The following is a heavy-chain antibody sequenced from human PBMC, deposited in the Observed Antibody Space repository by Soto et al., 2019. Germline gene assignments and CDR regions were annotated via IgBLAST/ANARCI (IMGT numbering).Heavy chain of an antibody. V-gene: IGHV1-18*04. Sequence: ASVKVSCKTSGYSFTTHGISWVRRAPGHGLEWMGWISAYNGDTHYVQRFQGRLTMTTDTSTSTAYMELRSLTSDDTAVYYCARDPPFSGILRGTPLMDVWGQGTTVTVSS. J-gene: IGHJ6*02. CDR1: GYSFTTHG. CDR3: ARDPPFSGILRGTPLMDV. D-gene: IGHD4-17*01. CDR2: ISAYNGDT.